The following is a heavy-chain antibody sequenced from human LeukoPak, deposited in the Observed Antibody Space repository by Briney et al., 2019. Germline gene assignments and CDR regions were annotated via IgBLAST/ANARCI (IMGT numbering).Heavy chain of an antibody. J-gene: IGHJ6*03. CDR3: ARVVTATNYYYYYYMDV. CDR1: GYSFTSHW. V-gene: IGHV5-51*01. Sequence: GESLKISCKGSGYSFTSHWVGWVRQMPGKGLEWMGIIYPGDSDTRYSPSFQGQVTISADKSISTAYLQWSSLKASDTAMYYCARVVTATNYYYYYYMDVWGKGTTVTVSS. CDR2: IYPGDSDT. D-gene: IGHD2-21*02.